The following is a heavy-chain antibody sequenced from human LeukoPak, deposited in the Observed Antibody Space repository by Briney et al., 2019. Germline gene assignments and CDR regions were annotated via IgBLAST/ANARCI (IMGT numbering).Heavy chain of an antibody. V-gene: IGHV3-23*01. CDR3: AKSVMITFGGVIGAFDI. J-gene: IGHJ3*02. CDR2: ISGSGGST. D-gene: IGHD3-16*02. CDR1: GFTFSSYA. Sequence: GGSLRLPCAVSGFTFSSYAMSWVRQAPGKGLEWVSAISGSGGSTYYADSVKGRFTISRDNSKNTLYLQMNSLRAEDTAVYYCAKSVMITFGGVIGAFDIWGQGTMVTASS.